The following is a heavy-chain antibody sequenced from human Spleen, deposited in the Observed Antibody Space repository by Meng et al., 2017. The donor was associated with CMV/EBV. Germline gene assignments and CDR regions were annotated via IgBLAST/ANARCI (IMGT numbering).Heavy chain of an antibody. CDR1: GGSISSSSYY. Sequence: SETLSLTCTVSGGSISSSSYYWGWIRQPPGKGLEWIGSIYYSGSTYYNPSLKSRLTISVDTSKNQFSLKLSSVTAADTAVYYCARITNRGYCTSSSCYSPIDSWGQGTLVTVSS. V-gene: IGHV4-39*07. CDR3: ARITNRGYCTSSSCYSPIDS. J-gene: IGHJ4*02. CDR2: IYYSGST. D-gene: IGHD2-2*02.